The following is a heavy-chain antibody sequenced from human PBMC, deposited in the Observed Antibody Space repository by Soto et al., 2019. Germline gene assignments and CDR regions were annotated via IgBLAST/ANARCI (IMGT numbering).Heavy chain of an antibody. J-gene: IGHJ4*02. CDR1: GYSFTSYW. D-gene: IGHD5-12*01. CDR3: ARANRGWLQLLDY. V-gene: IGHV5-51*01. CDR2: IYPGDSNT. Sequence: GESLKISCKGSGYSFTSYWIGWVRQMPGKGLEWMGIIYPGDSNTRYSPSLQGQVTISVDKSISTAYLQWSSLKATDTAMYYCARANRGWLQLLDYWGQGTQVTVSS.